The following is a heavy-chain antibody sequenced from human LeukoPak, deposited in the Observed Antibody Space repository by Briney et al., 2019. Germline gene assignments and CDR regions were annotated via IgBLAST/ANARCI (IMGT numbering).Heavy chain of an antibody. Sequence: PSETLSLTCTVSGYSISSGYYWGWIRQPPGKGLEWVSMIFGNGDTTYYADSVKGRFTVSRDNSKDTLYLQMNDLRPDDTAIYYCAKRNTMVRGGPCFDYWGQGLLVTVSS. CDR2: IFGNGDTT. CDR3: AKRNTMVRGGPCFDY. J-gene: IGHJ4*02. V-gene: IGHV3-23*01. CDR1: GYSISSGYY. D-gene: IGHD3-10*01.